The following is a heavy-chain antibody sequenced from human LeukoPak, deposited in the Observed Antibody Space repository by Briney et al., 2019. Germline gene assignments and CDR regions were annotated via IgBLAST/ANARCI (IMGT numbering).Heavy chain of an antibody. CDR2: ISYDGSNK. J-gene: IGHJ4*02. Sequence: GRSLRLSCAASGFTFSSYGMHWVRQAPGRGLGWVAVISYDGSNKYYADSVKGRFTISRDNSKNTLYLQMNSLRAEDTAVYYCAKSKENSSGWHFDYWGQGTLVTVSS. CDR3: AKSKENSSGWHFDY. CDR1: GFTFSSYG. D-gene: IGHD6-19*01. V-gene: IGHV3-30*18.